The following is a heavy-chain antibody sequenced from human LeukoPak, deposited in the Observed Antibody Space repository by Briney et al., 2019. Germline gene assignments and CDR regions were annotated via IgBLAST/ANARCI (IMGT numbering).Heavy chain of an antibody. D-gene: IGHD6-13*01. CDR2: ICPGDSET. CDR1: GYPFISYC. Sequence: GASLKISCKGSGYPFISYCIAWVRQMPGKGLEWVGIICPGDSETRYSPSFQGQVTISADKSISTAYLQWSSLKASDTAVYFCARRGSSWYGDFWGQGTLVTVSS. V-gene: IGHV5-51*01. CDR3: ARRGSSWYGDF. J-gene: IGHJ4*02.